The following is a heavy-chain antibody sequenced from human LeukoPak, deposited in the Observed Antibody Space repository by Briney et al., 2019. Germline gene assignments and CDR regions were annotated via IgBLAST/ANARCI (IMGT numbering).Heavy chain of an antibody. J-gene: IGHJ6*02. D-gene: IGHD7-27*01. Sequence: GGSLRLSCAASGFTFSSYSMNWVRQAPGKGLEWVSGISWNSGSIGYADSVKGRFTISRDNAKNSLYLQMNSLRAEDTALYYCAKDMGTGSYYGMDVWGQGTTVTVSS. CDR3: AKDMGTGSYYGMDV. CDR1: GFTFSSYS. V-gene: IGHV3-9*01. CDR2: ISWNSGSI.